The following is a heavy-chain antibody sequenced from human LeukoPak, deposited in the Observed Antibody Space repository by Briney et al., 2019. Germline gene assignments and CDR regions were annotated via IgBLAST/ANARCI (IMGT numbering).Heavy chain of an antibody. V-gene: IGHV3-74*01. CDR1: GNYW. J-gene: IGHJ4*02. Sequence: PGGSLRLSCAASGNYWMHWVRQAPGKGLVWVSHINSGGSWTGYADSVKGRFTISKDNAKNTVYLQMNNLRAKDTAVYYCVSFYETYWGRGTLVTVSS. CDR3: VSFYETY. CDR2: INSGGSWT. D-gene: IGHD2-2*01.